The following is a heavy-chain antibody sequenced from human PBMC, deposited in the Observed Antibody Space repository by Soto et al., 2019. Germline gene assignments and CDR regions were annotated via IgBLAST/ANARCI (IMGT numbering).Heavy chain of an antibody. CDR2: ISYDGSNK. D-gene: IGHD1-7*01. J-gene: IGHJ6*02. V-gene: IGHV3-30-3*01. CDR3: ARDFVDLTGTRPLWRDHYYGMDV. CDR1: GFTFSSYA. Sequence: QVQLVESGGGVVQPGRSLRLSCAASGFTFSSYAMHWVRQAPGKGLEWVAVISYDGSNKYYADSVKGRFTISRDNSKNTLYLQMNSLRAEDTAVYYCARDFVDLTGTRPLWRDHYYGMDVWGQGTTVTVSS.